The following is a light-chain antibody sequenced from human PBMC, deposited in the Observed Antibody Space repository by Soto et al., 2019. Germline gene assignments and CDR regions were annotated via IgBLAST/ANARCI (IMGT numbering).Light chain of an antibody. CDR3: CSYAGSSTWV. CDR1: SSDVGSYNL. CDR2: EDS. J-gene: IGLJ3*02. V-gene: IGLV2-23*01. Sequence: VLTQPASVSGSPGQSITISCTGTSSDVGSYNLVSWYQHHPGKAPKLMIYEDSKRPSGVSNRFSGSKSGNTASLTISGLQAEDEADYYCCSYAGSSTWVFGGGTKVTVL.